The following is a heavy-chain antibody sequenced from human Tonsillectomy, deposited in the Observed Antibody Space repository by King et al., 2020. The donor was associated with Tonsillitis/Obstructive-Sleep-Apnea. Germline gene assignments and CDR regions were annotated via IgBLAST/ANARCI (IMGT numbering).Heavy chain of an antibody. CDR1: GFTLSSYS. Sequence: VQLVESGGGLVKPGGSLRLSCAASGFTLSSYSMSWVRQAPGKGLEWVSSISYGNSYIYYADSVKGRFTVSRDNAKNSLFLQMNSLRAEDTAVYYCARFPYPSGSDRRDDNWFDPWGQGTLVTVSS. D-gene: IGHD3-16*02. V-gene: IGHV3-21*01. CDR2: ISYGNSYI. J-gene: IGHJ5*02. CDR3: ARFPYPSGSDRRDDNWFDP.